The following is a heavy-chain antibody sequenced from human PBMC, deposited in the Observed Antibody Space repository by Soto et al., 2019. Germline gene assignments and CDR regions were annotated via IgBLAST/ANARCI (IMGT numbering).Heavy chain of an antibody. J-gene: IGHJ5*02. CDR1: GFSLSNAGLG. Sequence: QVTVKESGPVLVKPTETLTLTCTVSGFSLSNAGLGVSWIRQPPGKALEWLAHIFSNDEKSYSTSLKSRLTISTHTSKSQVVLTMTNMDPVDTATYYCASTSSTSWYWFDPWGQGTLVTVSS. V-gene: IGHV2-26*04. D-gene: IGHD6-13*01. CDR2: IFSNDEK. CDR3: ASTSSTSWYWFDP.